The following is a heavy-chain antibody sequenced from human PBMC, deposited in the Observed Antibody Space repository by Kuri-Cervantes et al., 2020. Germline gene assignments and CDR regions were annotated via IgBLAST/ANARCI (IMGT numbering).Heavy chain of an antibody. J-gene: IGHJ4*02. V-gene: IGHV3-33*01. CDR2: IWYDGSNK. CDR3: ARDLGVWSSSQTQPDY. CDR1: GFTFSSYG. Sequence: GESLKISCAASGFTFSSYGMHWVRQAPGKGLEWVAVIWYDGSNKYYAGSVKGRFTISRDNSKNTLYLQMNSLRAEDTAVYYCARDLGVWSSSQTQPDYWGQGTLVTVSS. D-gene: IGHD6-13*01.